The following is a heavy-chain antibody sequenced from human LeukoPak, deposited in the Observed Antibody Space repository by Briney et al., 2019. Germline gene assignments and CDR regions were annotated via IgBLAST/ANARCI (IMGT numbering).Heavy chain of an antibody. Sequence: PGGSLRLSCAASGFTFSSYGMHWVRQAPGKGLEWVAFIQYDGTNKYYADSVKGRFTISRDNSKNTRYLQMNSLRAEDTAVYYCARDAVAGTEMTYYFDYWGQGTLVTVSS. D-gene: IGHD6-19*01. CDR2: IQYDGTNK. J-gene: IGHJ4*02. CDR3: ARDAVAGTEMTYYFDY. CDR1: GFTFSSYG. V-gene: IGHV3-30*02.